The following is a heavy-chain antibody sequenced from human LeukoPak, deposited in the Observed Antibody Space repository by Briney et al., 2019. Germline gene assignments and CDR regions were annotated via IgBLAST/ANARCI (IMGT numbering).Heavy chain of an antibody. D-gene: IGHD4-11*01. CDR3: ARDPHPTTVTYYFDY. CDR1: AGSFSGYY. V-gene: IGHV4-34*01. J-gene: IGHJ4*02. Sequence: PSETLSLTCAVYAGSFSGYYWSWIRHPPGKGLEWIGEINHSGSTNYNPSPKSRVTTSVDTSKNQFSLKLSSVTAADTAVYYCARDPHPTTVTYYFDYWGQGTPVTVSS. CDR2: INHSGST.